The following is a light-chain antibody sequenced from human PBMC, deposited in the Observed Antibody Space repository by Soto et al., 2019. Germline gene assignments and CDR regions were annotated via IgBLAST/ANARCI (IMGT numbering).Light chain of an antibody. CDR1: QGVTTN. Sequence: EIVMTQSPAALSVSPGERATLSCRAGQGVTTNFAWYQQKSGQSPRLLIYDVSIRATGVPARFSGTGSGTEFTLTISGLQSEDFGVYLCQQYNNRPPITFGQGTRLEIK. CDR3: QQYNNRPPIT. V-gene: IGKV3-15*01. J-gene: IGKJ5*01. CDR2: DVS.